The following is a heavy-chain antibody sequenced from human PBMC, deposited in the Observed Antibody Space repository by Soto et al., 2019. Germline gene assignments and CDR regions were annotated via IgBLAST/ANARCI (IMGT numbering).Heavy chain of an antibody. V-gene: IGHV4-61*08. CDR1: GASVSSGAYY. CDR3: SSGGHYYLSMI. D-gene: IGHD3-22*01. Sequence: SETLSLTCTVSGASVSSGAYYWSWIRQPPGKGLEWIGYISFTGDTTYNPSLKSRVTIAVDTSKNQFSLKLRSATAADTALYYCSSGGHYYLSMIWGQGTLDIVSS. J-gene: IGHJ4*02. CDR2: ISFTGDT.